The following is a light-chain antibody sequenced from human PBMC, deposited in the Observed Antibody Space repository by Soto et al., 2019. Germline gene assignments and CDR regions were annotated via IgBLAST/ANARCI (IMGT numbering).Light chain of an antibody. CDR3: QHYGTSPIT. Sequence: EFVLTQSPGTLSLSPGERATLSCRASQTIYSKYLGWYQKKPGQAPRLVIYGASFRATGIPDRFSGSWSGTDFTLPISGLEAEDFAVYYCQHYGTSPITFGQGTRLDIK. V-gene: IGKV3-20*01. CDR1: QTIYSKY. J-gene: IGKJ5*01. CDR2: GAS.